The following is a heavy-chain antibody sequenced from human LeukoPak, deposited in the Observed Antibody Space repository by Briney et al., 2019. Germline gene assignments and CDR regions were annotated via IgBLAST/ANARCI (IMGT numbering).Heavy chain of an antibody. J-gene: IGHJ4*02. CDR2: INHSGST. Sequence: PSETLSLTCAVYGGSFSGYYWSWIRQPPGKGLEWIGEINHSGSTNYNPSLKSRVTISVDTSKNQFSLKLSSVTAADTAVYYCARGRSVRFLEWFSSDYWGQGTLVTVPS. D-gene: IGHD3-3*01. CDR3: ARGRSVRFLEWFSSDY. V-gene: IGHV4-34*01. CDR1: GGSFSGYY.